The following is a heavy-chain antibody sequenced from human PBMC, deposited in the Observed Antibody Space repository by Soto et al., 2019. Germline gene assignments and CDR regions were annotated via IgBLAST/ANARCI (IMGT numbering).Heavy chain of an antibody. V-gene: IGHV3-33*01. D-gene: IGHD6-19*01. CDR2: IWYDGSNK. CDR3: ARSSSGPLGRYYFDY. Sequence: PGGSLRLSCAASGFTFSSYGMHWVRQAPGKGLEWVAVIWYDGSNKYYADSVKGRFTISRDNSKNTLYLQMNSLRAEDTAVYYCARSSSGPLGRYYFDYWGQGTLVTVSS. CDR1: GFTFSSYG. J-gene: IGHJ4*02.